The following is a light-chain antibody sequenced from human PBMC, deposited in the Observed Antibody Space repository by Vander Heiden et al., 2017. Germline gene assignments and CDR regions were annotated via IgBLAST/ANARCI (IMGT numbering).Light chain of an antibody. Sequence: VLTQSPATLSSSPGERATLSCRASQTISTSLHWYQQKPGQAPRLLIYVASNRETGIPARFSGSGSGTEFTLTISSLEPEDFAVYYCQHSNTGPIAFGQGTRLEIK. CDR1: QTISTS. CDR2: VAS. J-gene: IGKJ5*01. CDR3: QHSNTGPIA. V-gene: IGKV3-11*01.